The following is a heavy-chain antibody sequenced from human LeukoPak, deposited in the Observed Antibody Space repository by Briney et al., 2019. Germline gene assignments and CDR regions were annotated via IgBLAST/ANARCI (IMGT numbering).Heavy chain of an antibody. D-gene: IGHD1-1*01. Sequence: QPGGSLRLFCTASGFTFGDYAMSWVRQAPGKGLEWVGFIRSKAYGGTTEYAASVKGRFTISRDDSKSIAYLQMNSLKTEDTAVYYCTRGVWNDVLDAFDIWGQGTMVTVSS. CDR2: IRSKAYGGTT. J-gene: IGHJ3*02. CDR1: GFTFGDYA. V-gene: IGHV3-49*04. CDR3: TRGVWNDVLDAFDI.